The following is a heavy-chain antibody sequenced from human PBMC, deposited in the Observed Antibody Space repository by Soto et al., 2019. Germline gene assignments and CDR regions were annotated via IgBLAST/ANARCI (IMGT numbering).Heavy chain of an antibody. CDR1: GFTFSSDA. V-gene: IGHV3-23*01. D-gene: IGHD3-22*01. CDR2: ISGTRGRT. CDR3: ARDKYYYDSRGYLNL. Sequence: GGSLRLFCADSGFTFSSDAMRWVRQAPGKGLEWVSAISGTRGRTYYADSVRGRFTISRDNSKNTLYLRMNSLRAEDTAVYYCARDKYYYDSRGYLNLWVHGTLATTSS. J-gene: IGHJ4*01.